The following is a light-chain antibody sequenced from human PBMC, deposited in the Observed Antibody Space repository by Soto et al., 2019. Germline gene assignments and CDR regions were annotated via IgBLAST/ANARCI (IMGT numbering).Light chain of an antibody. CDR1: SSDVGGYNY. CDR2: DVS. J-gene: IGLJ2*01. Sequence: QSALTQPRSVSGSPGQSVTISCTGTSSDVGGYNYVSWYQQLPGKAPKLMIYDVSKRPSGVPDRFSGSKSGNTASLTISGLQAEDEADYYCCSYAGSYTLFGGGTKLTVL. V-gene: IGLV2-11*01. CDR3: CSYAGSYTL.